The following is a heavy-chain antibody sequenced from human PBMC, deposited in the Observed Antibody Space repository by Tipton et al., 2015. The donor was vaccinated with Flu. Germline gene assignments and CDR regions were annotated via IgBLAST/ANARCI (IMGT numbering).Heavy chain of an antibody. Sequence: TLSLTCTVSGGSISSSSYYWGWIRQPPGKGLEWIGSIYYSGSTNYNPSLKSRVTISVDTSKNQFSLKLSSVTAADTAVYYCAREVVVPAAIGINWFDPWGQGTLVTVSS. D-gene: IGHD2-2*01. CDR1: GGSISSSSYY. V-gene: IGHV4-39*07. CDR3: AREVVVPAAIGINWFDP. CDR2: IYYSGST. J-gene: IGHJ5*02.